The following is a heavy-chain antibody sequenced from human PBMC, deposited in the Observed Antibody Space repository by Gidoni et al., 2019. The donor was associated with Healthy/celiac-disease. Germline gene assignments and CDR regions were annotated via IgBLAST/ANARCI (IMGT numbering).Heavy chain of an antibody. CDR1: GGTFSSYA. V-gene: IGHV1-69*06. D-gene: IGHD3-3*01. Sequence: HVQLVQSGAEVKKPGSSVKVSCKASGGTFSSYAISWVRQAPGQGLEWRGGIIPIFGTANYAKKFQGRVTITADKSTSTAYMELSSLRSEETAVYYCARAGTIFGVVIITAHFDYWGQGTLVTVSS. J-gene: IGHJ4*02. CDR2: IIPIFGTA. CDR3: ARAGTIFGVVIITAHFDY.